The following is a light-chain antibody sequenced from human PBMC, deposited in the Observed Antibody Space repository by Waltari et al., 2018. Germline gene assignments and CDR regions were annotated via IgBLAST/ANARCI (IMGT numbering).Light chain of an antibody. CDR2: GAS. CDR3: QQYAGSRPT. V-gene: IGKV3-20*01. CDR1: QSVSSSD. Sequence: EIVLAQSPGTLSLSPGERATLSCRASQSVSSSDLAWYQQKPGQAPRHLIYGASSRATGIPDRFSCIESRTDFSLTISRLEPEDFGLYYCQQYAGSRPTFGGVTKVEIK. J-gene: IGKJ4*01.